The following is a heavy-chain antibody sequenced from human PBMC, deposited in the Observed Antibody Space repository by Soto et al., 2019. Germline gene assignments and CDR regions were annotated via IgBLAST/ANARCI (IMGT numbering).Heavy chain of an antibody. CDR2: ISAYNGNT. V-gene: IGHV1-18*04. Sequence: ASVKVSCKASGYTFTSYGISWVRQAPGQGLEWMGWISAYNGNTNYARKLQGRVTMTTDTSTSTAYMELRSLRSDDTAVYYCATRWSERWLQFAAPSHYGMDVWGQGTTVTVSS. CDR3: ATRWSERWLQFAAPSHYGMDV. J-gene: IGHJ6*02. CDR1: GYTFTSYG. D-gene: IGHD5-12*01.